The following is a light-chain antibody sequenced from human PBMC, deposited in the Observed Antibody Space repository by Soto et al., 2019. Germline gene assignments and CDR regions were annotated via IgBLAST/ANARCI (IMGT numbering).Light chain of an antibody. CDR3: QQRSNWPVT. V-gene: IGKV3-11*01. CDR1: QSVSSY. CDR2: DAS. J-gene: IGKJ1*01. Sequence: EIVLTQSPATLSLSPGEGATVSCRASQSVSSYLAWYQQKPGQTPRLLIYDASSRATDIPARFSGSGSGTDFTLTISSLEPEDFAVYYCQQRSNWPVTFGQGTRVEIK.